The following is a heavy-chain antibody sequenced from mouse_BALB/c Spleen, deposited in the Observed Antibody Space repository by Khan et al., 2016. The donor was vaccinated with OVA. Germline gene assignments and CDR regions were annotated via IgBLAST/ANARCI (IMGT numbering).Heavy chain of an antibody. V-gene: IGHV1S41*01. Sequence: DLVKPGASVKLSCKASGYTFTSYWITWIKQRPGQGLEWIGRIGPGSGSTDYHEMFKGKATLTVDTSSRTAYIQLSSLSSEDSAVYFCARFGYDGRGYYAMDYWGQGTSVTVSS. CDR3: ARFGYDGRGYYAMDY. CDR2: IGPGSGST. D-gene: IGHD1-1*01. J-gene: IGHJ4*01. CDR1: GYTFTSYW.